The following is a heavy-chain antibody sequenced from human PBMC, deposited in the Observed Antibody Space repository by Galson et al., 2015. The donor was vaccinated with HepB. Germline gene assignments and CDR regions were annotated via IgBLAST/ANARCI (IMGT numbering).Heavy chain of an antibody. V-gene: IGHV3-23*01. CDR2: ISGSGRST. Sequence: SLRLSCAGSGFTFSSYAMTWVRQAPGRGLDWVSAISGSGRSTYYADSVKGRFIISRDNSKNTFYLQMNSLRAVDTALYYCAKSMDQWLVRGGDTFDFWGQGTMVTVS. CDR1: GFTFSSYA. J-gene: IGHJ3*01. CDR3: AKSMDQWLVRGGDTFDF. D-gene: IGHD6-19*01.